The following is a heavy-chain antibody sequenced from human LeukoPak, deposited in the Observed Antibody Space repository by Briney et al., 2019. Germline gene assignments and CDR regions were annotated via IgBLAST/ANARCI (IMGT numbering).Heavy chain of an antibody. CDR2: IYPGDSDT. V-gene: IGHV5-51*01. Sequence: GASLQISCEGSGSRFTSYWIGWVRPLPGKGLEWMGIIYPGDSDTRYSPSFQGQVTISADKSISTAYLQWSSLKASDTAMYYCARAQTYDFWSGYYHYWGQGTLVTVSS. D-gene: IGHD3-3*01. CDR1: GSRFTSYW. J-gene: IGHJ4*02. CDR3: ARAQTYDFWSGYYHY.